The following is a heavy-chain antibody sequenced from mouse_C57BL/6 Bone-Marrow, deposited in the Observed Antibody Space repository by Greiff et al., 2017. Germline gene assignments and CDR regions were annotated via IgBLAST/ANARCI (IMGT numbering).Heavy chain of an antibody. CDR2: IYPRSGNT. J-gene: IGHJ4*01. Sequence: QVQLQQSGAELARPGASVKPSCKASGYTFTSYGISWVKQRTGQGLEWIGEIYPRSGNTYYNEKFKGKATLTADKSSSTAYMELRSLTSEDSAVYFCARGNDGYRTFAMDYWGQGTSVTVSS. V-gene: IGHV1-81*01. CDR1: GYTFTSYG. CDR3: ARGNDGYRTFAMDY. D-gene: IGHD2-3*01.